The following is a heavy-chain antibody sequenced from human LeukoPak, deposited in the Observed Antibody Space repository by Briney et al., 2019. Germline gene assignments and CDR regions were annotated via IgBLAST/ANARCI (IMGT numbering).Heavy chain of an antibody. CDR2: IKQDGSEK. Sequence: GGSLRLSCAASGLTFSSYWMRWVRQAPGKGLEWVANIKQDGSEKNYVDSVKGRFTISRDNAKNSLYLQMNSLRAEDTAVYYCARDPIVATTMSDYWGQGTLVTVSS. D-gene: IGHD5-12*01. CDR1: GLTFSSYW. J-gene: IGHJ4*02. V-gene: IGHV3-7*03. CDR3: ARDPIVATTMSDY.